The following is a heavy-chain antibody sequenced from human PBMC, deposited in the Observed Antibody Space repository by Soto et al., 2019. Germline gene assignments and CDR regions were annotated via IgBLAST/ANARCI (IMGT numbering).Heavy chain of an antibody. J-gene: IGHJ6*02. CDR1: GYTFTGYY. Sequence: GGSVKVSCKASGYTFTGYYIHWVREAPGQGLEWMGWINPQTGGTSYGQKFQGRVTLSRDTSINTAYLELSRLRFDDAAVYFCARERYQVISDGMDVWGQGTTVTVSS. CDR2: INPQTGGT. D-gene: IGHD2-2*01. V-gene: IGHV1-2*02. CDR3: ARERYQVISDGMDV.